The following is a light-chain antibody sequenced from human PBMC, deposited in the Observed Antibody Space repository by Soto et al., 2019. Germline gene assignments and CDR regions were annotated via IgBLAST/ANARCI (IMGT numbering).Light chain of an antibody. Sequence: EAVLTQSPGTLSLSPGERATLSCRASQSVAISYLAWYQQKPGQAPRLLIYGASRRATGIPDRFSGGGSGTDFTLTISRLEPEDFAVYFCQQYAGPPTTFGQGTRLEIK. CDR1: QSVAISY. CDR2: GAS. J-gene: IGKJ5*01. V-gene: IGKV3-20*01. CDR3: QQYAGPPTT.